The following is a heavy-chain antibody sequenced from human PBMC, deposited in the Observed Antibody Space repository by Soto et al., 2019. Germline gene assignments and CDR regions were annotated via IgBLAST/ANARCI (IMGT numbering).Heavy chain of an antibody. Sequence: QVQLVQSGAEVKKPGSSVKVSCKASGGTFSSYAISWVRQAPGQGLEWMGGLIPIFGTANYAQEFQGRVTITADESTSTAYMELSSLRSEDTAVYYCARSRPHSSGYYHNWFDPWGQGTLVTVSS. J-gene: IGHJ5*02. CDR2: LIPIFGTA. CDR3: ARSRPHSSGYYHNWFDP. D-gene: IGHD3-22*01. CDR1: GGTFSSYA. V-gene: IGHV1-69*12.